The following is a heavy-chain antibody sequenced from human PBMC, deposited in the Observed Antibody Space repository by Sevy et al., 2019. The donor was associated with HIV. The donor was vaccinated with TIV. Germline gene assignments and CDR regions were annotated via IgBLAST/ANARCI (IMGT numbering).Heavy chain of an antibody. V-gene: IGHV3-21*01. CDR3: ASEKEQLVLWPYYGMDV. J-gene: IGHJ6*02. D-gene: IGHD6-13*01. Sequence: GGSLRLSCAASGLRFSNYNMNWVRQAPGQGLEGVACISNSSSYIYYVDSVKGRFTISRDNAKNSLYLQMNSLRAEDTAVYYCASEKEQLVLWPYYGMDVWGQGTTVTVSS. CDR1: GLRFSNYN. CDR2: ISNSSSYI.